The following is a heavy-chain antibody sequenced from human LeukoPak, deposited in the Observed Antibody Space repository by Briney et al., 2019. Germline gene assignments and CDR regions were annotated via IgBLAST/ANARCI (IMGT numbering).Heavy chain of an antibody. CDR3: ASVEMATIYH. J-gene: IGHJ5*02. CDR1: GYTFTSHG. V-gene: IGHV1-2*02. CDR2: INPNSGGT. D-gene: IGHD5-24*01. Sequence: ASVKVSCKASGYTFTSHGISWVRQAPGQGLKWMGWINPNSGGTNYAQKFQGRVTMTRDTSISTAYMELSRLRSDDTAVYYCASVEMATIYHWGQGTLVTVSS.